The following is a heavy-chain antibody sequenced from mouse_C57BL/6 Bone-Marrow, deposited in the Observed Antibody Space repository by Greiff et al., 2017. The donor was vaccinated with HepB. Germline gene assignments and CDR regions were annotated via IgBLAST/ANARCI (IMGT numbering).Heavy chain of an antibody. CDR2: IWSGGST. V-gene: IGHV2-2*01. CDR1: GFSLTSYG. Sequence: QVQLQQSGPGLVQPSQSLSITCTVSGFSLTSYGVHWVRQSPGKGLEWLGVIWSGGSTDYNAAFISRLSISKDNSKSQVFFKMNSLQADDTAIYYCARVYYAMDYGGQGTSVTVSS. CDR3: ARVYYAMDY. J-gene: IGHJ4*01.